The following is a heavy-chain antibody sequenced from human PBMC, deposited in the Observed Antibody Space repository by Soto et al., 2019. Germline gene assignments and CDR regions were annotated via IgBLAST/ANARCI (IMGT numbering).Heavy chain of an antibody. CDR2: IYATGTT. Sequence: SETLSLTCTVSGASISGFYWSWIRKSAGKGLEWIGRIYATGTTDYKPSLKSRVMMSVDTSKKQFSLKLRSVTAADTAVYYCVRDGTKTLRDWFDPWGQGISVTVSS. D-gene: IGHD1-1*01. CDR3: VRDGTKTLRDWFDP. J-gene: IGHJ5*02. V-gene: IGHV4-4*07. CDR1: GASISGFY.